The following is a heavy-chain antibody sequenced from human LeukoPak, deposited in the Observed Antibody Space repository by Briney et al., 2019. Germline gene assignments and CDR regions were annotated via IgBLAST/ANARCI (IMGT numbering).Heavy chain of an antibody. CDR3: ARAPWFGESRFDY. Sequence: GGSLRLSCAASGFTFSSYAMSWVRQAPGKGLDWVTGISGSGGSTYYADSVKGRFTISRDNSKNTLYLQMNSLRAEDTPVYYCARAPWFGESRFDYWGQGTLVTVSS. CDR1: GFTFSSYA. J-gene: IGHJ4*02. D-gene: IGHD3-10*01. V-gene: IGHV3-23*01. CDR2: ISGSGGST.